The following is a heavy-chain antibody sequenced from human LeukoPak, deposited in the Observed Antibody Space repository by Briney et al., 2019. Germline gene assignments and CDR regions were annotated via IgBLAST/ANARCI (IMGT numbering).Heavy chain of an antibody. J-gene: IGHJ5*02. V-gene: IGHV1-69*01. Sequence: GASVKVSCKASGGTFSSYAISWVRQAPGQGLEWMGGIIPIFGTANCAQKFQGRVTITADESTSTAYMELSSLRSEDTAVYYCARVFVFDWSIDPWGQGTLVTVSS. CDR3: ARVFVFDWSIDP. CDR2: IIPIFGTA. D-gene: IGHD3-9*01. CDR1: GGTFSSYA.